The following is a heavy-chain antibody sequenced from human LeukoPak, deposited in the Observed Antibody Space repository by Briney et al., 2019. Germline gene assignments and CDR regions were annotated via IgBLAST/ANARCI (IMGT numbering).Heavy chain of an antibody. CDR1: GGSISSYY. J-gene: IGHJ6*04. V-gene: IGHV4-59*01. CDR3: ARGSRFNYYGSGSLYYYYGMDV. Sequence: SETLSLTCTVSGGSISSYYWSWIRQPPGKGLEWIGYIYYSGSTNYNPSLKSRVTISVDTSKNQFSLKLSSVTAADTAVYYCARGSRFNYYGSGSLYYYYGMDVWAKGPRSPSPQ. CDR2: IYYSGST. D-gene: IGHD3-10*01.